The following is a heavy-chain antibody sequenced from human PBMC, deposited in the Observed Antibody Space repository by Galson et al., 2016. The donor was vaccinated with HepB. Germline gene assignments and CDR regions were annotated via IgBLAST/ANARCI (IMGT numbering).Heavy chain of an antibody. V-gene: IGHV3-53*01. CDR3: ARALSGWDGFDY. CDR1: EFTASSNY. CDR2: IYSGGST. Sequence: GSLRLSCAAYEFTASSNYLNWIRQAPGKGLEWVSAIYSGGSTHYADSVKGRFTISRDNSKNTVYLEMKSLRAEDTAVYYCARALSGWDGFDYWGQGTLVIVSS. J-gene: IGHJ4*02. D-gene: IGHD6-19*01.